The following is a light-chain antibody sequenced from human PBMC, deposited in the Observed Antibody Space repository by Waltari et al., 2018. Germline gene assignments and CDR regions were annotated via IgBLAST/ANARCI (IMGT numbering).Light chain of an antibody. CDR3: HQYGSSPYI. V-gene: IGKV3-20*01. CDR1: QSVTSRY. J-gene: IGKJ2*01. Sequence: EIVLTQSPGTLSLSPGERATLSCRASQSVTSRYIAWDQQKPGQPPRLLFYGASSRATGIPDRFSGSGSGTDFTLTISRLEPEDFAVYYCHQYGSSPYIFGQGTKLEIK. CDR2: GAS.